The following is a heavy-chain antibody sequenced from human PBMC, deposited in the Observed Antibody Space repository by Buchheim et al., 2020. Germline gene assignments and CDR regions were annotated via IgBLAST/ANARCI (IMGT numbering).Heavy chain of an antibody. CDR1: EFTFTNAW. V-gene: IGHV3-15*01. CDR2: IRSSTDGGTT. CDR3: TTLMKSARLSSDY. D-gene: IGHD6-6*01. Sequence: EVQLVESGGDLVKPGESLRLSCAASEFTFTNAWMSRIRQAPGKGLEWVGRIRSSTDGGTTDYAVPVKGRFTISKDDSENTLYLQMNSLKTEDTAVYYCTTLMKSARLSSDYWGQGTL. J-gene: IGHJ4*02.